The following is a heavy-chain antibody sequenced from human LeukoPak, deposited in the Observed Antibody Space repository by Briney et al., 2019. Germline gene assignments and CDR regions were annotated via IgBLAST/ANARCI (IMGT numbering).Heavy chain of an antibody. CDR2: IYYSGST. J-gene: IGHJ6*03. D-gene: IGHD3-10*01. V-gene: IGHV4-59*12. CDR1: GGSISSYY. CDR3: ATGSGYSSGTYSYYYMDV. Sequence: PSETLSLTCTVSGGSISSYYWSWIRQPPGRGLEWIGYIYYSGSTNYNPSLKSRVTISVDTSKNQFSLKLSSVTAADTAVYYCATGSGYSSGTYSYYYMDVWGKGTTVTVSS.